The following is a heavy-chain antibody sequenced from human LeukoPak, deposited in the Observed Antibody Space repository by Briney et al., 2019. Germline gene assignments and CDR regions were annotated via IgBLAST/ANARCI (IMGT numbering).Heavy chain of an antibody. CDR3: ARVGGITMIVVLITDAFDI. J-gene: IGHJ3*02. CDR2: IYDSGST. D-gene: IGHD3-22*01. V-gene: IGHV4-39*07. CDR1: GGSISSYY. Sequence: PSETLSLTCTVSGGSISSYYWGWIRQPPGKGLEWIGSIYDSGSTYYNPSLKSRVTISVDTSKNQFSLKLRSVTAADTAVYYCARVGGITMIVVLITDAFDIWGQGTMVTVSS.